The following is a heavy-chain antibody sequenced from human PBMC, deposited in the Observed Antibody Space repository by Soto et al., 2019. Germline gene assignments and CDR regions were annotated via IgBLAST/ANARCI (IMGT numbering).Heavy chain of an antibody. CDR2: IYPGDSDT. CDR3: ARHEKLWGAHGSYYGMDV. D-gene: IGHD3-16*01. CDR1: GYTFSDYW. Sequence: GESLQISCKGSGYTFSDYWIGCVRQMPGKGLEWMGLIYPGDSDTRYSPSFQGQVTISADKSISTAYLQWSSLKASDTAMYYCARHEKLWGAHGSYYGMDVWGQGTTVTVSS. V-gene: IGHV5-51*01. J-gene: IGHJ6*02.